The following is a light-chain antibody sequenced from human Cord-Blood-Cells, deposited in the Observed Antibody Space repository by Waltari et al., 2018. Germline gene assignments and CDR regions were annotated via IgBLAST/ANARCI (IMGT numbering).Light chain of an antibody. CDR1: SSNIGSNY. V-gene: IGLV1-47*01. CDR3: AAWDDSLSGPV. J-gene: IGLJ2*01. Sequence: QSVLTQPPSASGTPGQMVTISCSGSSSNIGSNYVYWYQQPPGTAPKLLIYRNNRRPSGFPDRFSGSKSGTSASLAISGLRSEDEADYYCAAWDDSLSGPVFGGGTKLTVL. CDR2: RNN.